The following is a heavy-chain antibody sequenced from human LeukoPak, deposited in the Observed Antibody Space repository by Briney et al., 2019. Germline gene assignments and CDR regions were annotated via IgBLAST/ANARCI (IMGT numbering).Heavy chain of an antibody. CDR1: GGSFSGYY. CDR2: INHSGST. J-gene: IGHJ5*02. D-gene: IGHD3-3*01. CDR3: ARRRITIFGVVINGWFDP. V-gene: IGHV4-34*01. Sequence: SETLSLTCAVYGGSFSGYYWSWIRQPPGKGLEWIGEINHSGSTNYNPSLKSRVTISVDTSKNQFSLKLSSVTAADTAVYYCARRRITIFGVVINGWFDPWGQGTLVTVSS.